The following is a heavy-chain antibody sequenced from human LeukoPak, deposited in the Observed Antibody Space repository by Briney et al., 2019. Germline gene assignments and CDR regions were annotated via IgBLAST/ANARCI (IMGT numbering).Heavy chain of an antibody. J-gene: IGHJ3*02. CDR1: GGSISSSSYY. Sequence: SETLSLTCTVSGGSISSSSYYWSWIRQPPGKGLEWIGEINHSGSTNYNPSLKSRVTISVDTSKNQFSLKLSSVTAADTAVYYCARGPPIVVVVAATPNKVDAFDIWGQGTMVTVSS. D-gene: IGHD2-15*01. V-gene: IGHV4-39*07. CDR3: ARGPPIVVVVAATPNKVDAFDI. CDR2: INHSGST.